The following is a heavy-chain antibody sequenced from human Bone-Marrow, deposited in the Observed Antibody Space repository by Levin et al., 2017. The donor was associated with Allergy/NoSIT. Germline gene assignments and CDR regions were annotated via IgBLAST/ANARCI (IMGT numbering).Heavy chain of an antibody. Sequence: RASETLSLTCAVSGYSIGSGYYWGWIRRPPGKGLEWIGSFYLDGNTFYNPSLKSRVTISADKSKNQLSLKLTSVTAADTAVYYCARVYSYGSGQFDYWGQGTLVTVSS. CDR1: GYSIGSGYY. J-gene: IGHJ4*02. D-gene: IGHD5-18*01. CDR3: ARVYSYGSGQFDY. CDR2: FYLDGNT. V-gene: IGHV4-38-2*01.